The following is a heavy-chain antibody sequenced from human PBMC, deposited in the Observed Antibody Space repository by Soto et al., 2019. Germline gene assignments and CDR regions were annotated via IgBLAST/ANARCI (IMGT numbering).Heavy chain of an antibody. V-gene: IGHV4-59*01. CDR2: IYYSGST. D-gene: IGHD3-10*01. CDR1: DDSISSYY. CDR3: ASYGSGSYPRLDP. J-gene: IGHJ5*02. Sequence: PSETLSPTCTVCDDSISSYYSNQLRQPPGKGLEWIGYIYYSGSTNYNPSLKSRVTISVDTSKNQFSLKLSSVTAADTAVYSCASYGSGSYPRLDPWGQGTLVTVSS.